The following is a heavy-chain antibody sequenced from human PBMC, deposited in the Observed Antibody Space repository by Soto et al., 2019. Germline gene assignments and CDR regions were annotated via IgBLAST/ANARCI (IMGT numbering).Heavy chain of an antibody. CDR2: IYPGDSDT. Sequence: GESLKISCKGSGYSFTSYWIGWVRQMPGKGLEWMGIIYPGDSDTRYSPSFQGQVTISADKSISTAYLQWSSLKASDTAMYYCARHRRGITMVREPGMDVWGQGTTVTVSS. J-gene: IGHJ6*02. V-gene: IGHV5-51*01. CDR1: GYSFTSYW. CDR3: ARHRRGITMVREPGMDV. D-gene: IGHD3-10*01.